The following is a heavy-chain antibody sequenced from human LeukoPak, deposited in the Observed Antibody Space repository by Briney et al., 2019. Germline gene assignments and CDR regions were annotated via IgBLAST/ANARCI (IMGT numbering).Heavy chain of an antibody. D-gene: IGHD6-13*01. CDR1: GFTFSSYE. V-gene: IGHV3-48*03. J-gene: IGHJ6*03. CDR2: ISSSGSTI. Sequence: GGSLRPSCAASGFTFSSYEMNWVRQAPGKGLEWVSYISSSGSTIYYADSVKGRFTISRDNAKNSLYLQMNSLRAEDTALYFCARDATTEPGTVYMDVWGKGTTVTISS. CDR3: ARDATTEPGTVYMDV.